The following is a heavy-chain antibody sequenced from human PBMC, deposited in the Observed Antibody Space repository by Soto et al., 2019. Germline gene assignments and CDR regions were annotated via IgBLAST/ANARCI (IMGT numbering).Heavy chain of an antibody. D-gene: IGHD6-6*01. CDR1: GFTLCGYA. CDR2: ISSNGVGT. V-gene: IGHV3-64*01. Sequence: PGGSLRLCCAASGFTLCGYAMDWVRQAPGKGLEYVSGISSNGVGTYYANSVQGRFTISRDNSKNTVYLQMGSLRPEDIAVYYCARRARPDFYYMDVWGKGTTVTVSS. J-gene: IGHJ6*03. CDR3: ARRARPDFYYMDV.